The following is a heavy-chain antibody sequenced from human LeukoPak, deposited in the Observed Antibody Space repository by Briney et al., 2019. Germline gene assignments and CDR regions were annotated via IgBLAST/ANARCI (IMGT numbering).Heavy chain of an antibody. D-gene: IGHD1-20*01. J-gene: IGHJ6*03. Sequence: SETLSLTCAVSGYSISSGYYWGWIRQPPGKGLEWIGSIYHSGSTYYNPSLKSRATISVDTSKNHFSLKLTSVTAADTAVYYCARITGPTRYYYYYMDVWGKGTTVTVSS. V-gene: IGHV4-38-2*01. CDR2: IYHSGST. CDR1: GYSISSGYY. CDR3: ARITGPTRYYYYYMDV.